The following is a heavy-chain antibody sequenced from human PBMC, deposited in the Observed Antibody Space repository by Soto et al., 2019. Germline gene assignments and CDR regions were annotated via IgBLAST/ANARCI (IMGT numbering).Heavy chain of an antibody. Sequence: QVQLVESGGGVVQPGRSLRLSCAASGFTFSSYGMHWVRQAPGKGLERVAVIWYDGSNKYYADSVKGRFTISRDNSKNTLYLQMNSLRAEDTDVYYCASDQRHFLERGAMHVWGKGTTVTVSS. CDR3: ASDQRHFLERGAMHV. J-gene: IGHJ6*03. CDR1: GFTFSSYG. D-gene: IGHD3-3*01. V-gene: IGHV3-33*01. CDR2: IWYDGSNK.